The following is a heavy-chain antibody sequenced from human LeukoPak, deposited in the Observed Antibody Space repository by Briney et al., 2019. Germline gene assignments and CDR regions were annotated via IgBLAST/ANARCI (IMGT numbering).Heavy chain of an antibody. CDR2: ISYDGSNK. J-gene: IGHJ4*02. Sequence: GGSLRLSCAASGFTVSSNYMSWVRQAPGKGLEWVAVISYDGSNKYYADSVKGRFTISRDNSQNTLYQQMNSLRAEDTAVYYCAKRTGVTELHFDHWGQGTLVTVSS. CDR3: AKRTGVTELHFDH. CDR1: GFTVSSNY. D-gene: IGHD1-7*01. V-gene: IGHV3-30*18.